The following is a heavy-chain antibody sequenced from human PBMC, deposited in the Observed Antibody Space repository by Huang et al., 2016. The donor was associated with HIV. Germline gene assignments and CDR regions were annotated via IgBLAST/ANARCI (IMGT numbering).Heavy chain of an antibody. CDR2: ISPIVGTA. V-gene: IGHV1-69*13. J-gene: IGHJ4*02. CDR1: GGPFSSYA. Sequence: QVQLVQSGAEVKKPGSSVKVSCKASGGPFSSYAIRWVRQAPGHGLEWMGGISPIVGTANYAQKFQGRVTITADESTSTAYMELSSLRSEDTAVYYCARARGYYDSSVSYYFDYWGQGTLVTVSS. D-gene: IGHD3-22*01. CDR3: ARARGYYDSSVSYYFDY.